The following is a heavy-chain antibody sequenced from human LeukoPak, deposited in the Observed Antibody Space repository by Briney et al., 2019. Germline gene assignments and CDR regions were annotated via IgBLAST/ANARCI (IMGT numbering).Heavy chain of an antibody. D-gene: IGHD4-23*01. CDR2: ISSGSSYI. J-gene: IGHJ4*02. V-gene: IGHV3-11*06. CDR1: GFTFSDYY. CDR3: ARDYYGGNSGLFDY. Sequence: GGSLRLSCAASGFTFSDYYMSWIRQAPGKGLEWVSSISSGSSYIYYADSVKGRFTISRDNAKNSLYLQMNSLRAEDTAVYYCARDYYGGNSGLFDYWGQGTLVTVSS.